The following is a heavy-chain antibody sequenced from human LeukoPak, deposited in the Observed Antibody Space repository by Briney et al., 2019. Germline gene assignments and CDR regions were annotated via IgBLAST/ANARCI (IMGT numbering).Heavy chain of an antibody. V-gene: IGHV1-3*02. Sequence: ASVKVSCKASGYTFSRHAMHWVRQAPGQSLGWMGWSDAGNGYTKYAQEFQGRVTITRDTSASTVYMELSSLRSEDMAVYYCARGVGYGMDVWGQGTTVTVSS. J-gene: IGHJ6*02. D-gene: IGHD3-10*01. CDR2: SDAGNGYT. CDR3: ARGVGYGMDV. CDR1: GYTFSRHA.